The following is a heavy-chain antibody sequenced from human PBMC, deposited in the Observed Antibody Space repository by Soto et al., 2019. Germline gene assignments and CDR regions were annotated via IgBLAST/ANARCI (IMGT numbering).Heavy chain of an antibody. CDR3: ARDLPPEDY. J-gene: IGHJ4*02. V-gene: IGHV1-3*01. Sequence: ASVKVSCKASGYTFTNYAMHWVRQAPGQRLEWMGWINAGNGNTKYSQKFQGRVTFTRDTSASTAYMELRSLRSDDTAVYYCARDLPPEDYWGQGTLVTVSS. CDR1: GYTFTNYA. CDR2: INAGNGNT.